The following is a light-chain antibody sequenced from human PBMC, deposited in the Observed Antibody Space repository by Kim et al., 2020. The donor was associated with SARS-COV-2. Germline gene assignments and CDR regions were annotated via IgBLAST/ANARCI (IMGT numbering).Light chain of an antibody. CDR1: ALPKHY. J-gene: IGLJ2*01. CDR2: KDS. CDR3: QSADSSGTYVV. Sequence: PGQTARITCSGDALPKHYAYWYQQKPGQAPVLVIYKDSERPSGIPERFSGSSSGTTVTLTISGVQAEDEADYYCQSADSSGTYVVFGGGTQLTVL. V-gene: IGLV3-25*03.